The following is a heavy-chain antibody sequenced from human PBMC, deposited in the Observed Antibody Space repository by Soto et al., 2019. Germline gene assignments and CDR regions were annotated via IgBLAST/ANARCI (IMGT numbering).Heavy chain of an antibody. CDR1: GYTFTSYY. D-gene: IGHD2-2*01. CDR2: INPSGGST. J-gene: IGHJ6*03. Sequence: QVQLVQSGAEVKKPGASVKVSCKASGYTFTSYYMHWVRQAPGQGLEWMGIINPSGGSTSYAQKFQGRVLMTRDTSTSTVYMELSSLRSEDTAVYYCASSGYCSSTSCSYYYYYYMDVWGKGTTVTVSS. CDR3: ASSGYCSSTSCSYYYYYYMDV. V-gene: IGHV1-46*03.